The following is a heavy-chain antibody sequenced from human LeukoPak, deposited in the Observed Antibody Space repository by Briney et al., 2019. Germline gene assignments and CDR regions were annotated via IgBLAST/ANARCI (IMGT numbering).Heavy chain of an antibody. J-gene: IGHJ4*02. V-gene: IGHV4-38-2*02. D-gene: IGHD4-17*01. CDR2: IYHSGST. CDR1: GGSISSGYY. CDR3: ARSYGVYYFDY. Sequence: PSETLSLTCTVSGGSISSGYYWGWIRQPPGKGLEWIGSIYHSGSTYYNPSLKSRVTISVDTSKNQFSLKLSSVTAADTAVYYCARSYGVYYFDYWGQGTLVTVSS.